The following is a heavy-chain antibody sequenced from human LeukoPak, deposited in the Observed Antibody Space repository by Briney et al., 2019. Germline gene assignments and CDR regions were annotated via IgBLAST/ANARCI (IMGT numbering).Heavy chain of an antibody. Sequence: SETLSLTCTVSGGSISSSSYYWGWIRQPPGKGLEWIGSIYYSGSTYYNPSLKSRVTMSVDTSKSQFSLKLSSVTAADTAVYYCTRLRGWQQLAYFDYWGLGTLVAVSS. CDR1: GGSISSSSYY. V-gene: IGHV4-39*01. CDR2: IYYSGST. J-gene: IGHJ4*02. CDR3: TRLRGWQQLAYFDY. D-gene: IGHD6-13*01.